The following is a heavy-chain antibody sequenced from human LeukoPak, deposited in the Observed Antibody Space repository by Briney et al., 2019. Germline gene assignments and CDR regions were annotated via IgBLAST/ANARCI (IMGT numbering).Heavy chain of an antibody. Sequence: PGGSLRLSCAASGFTFSTYNMNWVRQAPGKGLEWLAYITSNINTIYYADSVKGRSTISRDNAKNSLYLQMNSLRAEDTAVYYCVLGGYDSPYLGFDYWGQGTLVTVSS. J-gene: IGHJ4*02. V-gene: IGHV3-48*04. CDR1: GFTFSTYN. CDR3: VLGGYDSPYLGFDY. D-gene: IGHD3-22*01. CDR2: ITSNINTI.